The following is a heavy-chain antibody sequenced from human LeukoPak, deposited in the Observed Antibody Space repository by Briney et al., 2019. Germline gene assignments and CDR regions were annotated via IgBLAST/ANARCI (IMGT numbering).Heavy chain of an antibody. Sequence: SLRLSCAASGFTFSSYGMHWVRQAPGKGLEWVSGISWNSGSIGYADSVKGRFTISRDNAKNSLYLQMNSLRAEDTALYYCAKDIGDTAMAPDYWGQGTLVTVSS. D-gene: IGHD5-18*01. CDR2: ISWNSGSI. V-gene: IGHV3-9*01. CDR1: GFTFSSYG. CDR3: AKDIGDTAMAPDY. J-gene: IGHJ4*02.